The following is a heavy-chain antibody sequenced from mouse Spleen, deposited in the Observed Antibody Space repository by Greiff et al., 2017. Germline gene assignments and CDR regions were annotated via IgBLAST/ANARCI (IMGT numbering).Heavy chain of an antibody. CDR2: IRSKSSNYAT. Sequence: EVKVVESGGGLVQPKGSLKLSCAASGFTFNTYAMHWVRQAPGKGLEWVARIRSKSSNYATYYADSVKDRFTISRDDSQSMLYLQMNNLKTEDTAMYYCVRAPSYRYDYYAMDYWGQGTSVTVSS. V-gene: IGHV10-3*01. J-gene: IGHJ4*01. CDR1: GFTFNTYA. D-gene: IGHD2-14*01. CDR3: VRAPSYRYDYYAMDY.